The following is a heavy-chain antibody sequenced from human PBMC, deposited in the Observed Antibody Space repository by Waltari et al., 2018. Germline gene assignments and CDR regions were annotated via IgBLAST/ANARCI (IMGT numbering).Heavy chain of an antibody. Sequence: EVQLLESGGGLVQPGGSLRLSCAASEFTFSSYAMNWVRQAPGKGREWVSTMSGIGGNTYYAYSVKGRFTSSRDNSKNTLYLQMNSLRAEDTAVYYCAKDPAGTYYFEYWGQGTLVTVSS. CDR1: EFTFSSYA. CDR3: AKDPAGTYYFEY. V-gene: IGHV3-23*01. D-gene: IGHD6-19*01. J-gene: IGHJ4*02. CDR2: MSGIGGNT.